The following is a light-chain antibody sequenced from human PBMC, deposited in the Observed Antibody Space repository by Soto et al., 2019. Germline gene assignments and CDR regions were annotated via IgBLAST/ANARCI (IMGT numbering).Light chain of an antibody. CDR3: QQYYAAPT. CDR1: RSVLYSSNNKNY. Sequence: DIVMTQSPDSLAVSLGERTTISCESSRSVLYSSNNKNYLAWYQQKPGQPPKLLIYWASTRESGVPDRFSGSGSGTYFTLTISSLQAEDVAVYCCQQYYAAPTFGQGTKVEIK. J-gene: IGKJ1*01. V-gene: IGKV4-1*01. CDR2: WAS.